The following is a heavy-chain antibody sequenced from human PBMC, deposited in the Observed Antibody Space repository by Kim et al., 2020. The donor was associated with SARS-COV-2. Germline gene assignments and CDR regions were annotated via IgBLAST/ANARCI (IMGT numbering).Heavy chain of an antibody. V-gene: IGHV3-21*01. CDR1: GFTFSSYS. J-gene: IGHJ4*02. CDR3: TRDYYDSSGFPSGPFDY. Sequence: GGSLRLSCAASGFTFSSYSMNWVRQAPGKGLEWVSSISSSSDYIYYADSLKGRFTISRDNAKNSLYLQMNSLRAEDTAVYYCTRDYYDSSGFPSGPFDYWGQGTLVTVSS. CDR2: ISSSSDYI. D-gene: IGHD3-22*01.